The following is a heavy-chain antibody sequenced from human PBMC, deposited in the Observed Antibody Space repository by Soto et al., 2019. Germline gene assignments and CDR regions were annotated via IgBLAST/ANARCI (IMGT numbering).Heavy chain of an antibody. Sequence: QVQLVQSGGEVKRPGASVKVSCKTSGYTFSNYGITWVRQAPGQPLEWLGWISLYSDGTNYAQKFQGRVSMTTDTATATSHMESRSLKSDYMAVHLRWRGVTSHRAWFGPWGQGTLVTVAS. D-gene: IGHD3-3*01. CDR2: ISLYSDGT. CDR3: WRGVTSHRAWFGP. V-gene: IGHV1-18*03. J-gene: IGHJ5*02. CDR1: GYTFSNYG.